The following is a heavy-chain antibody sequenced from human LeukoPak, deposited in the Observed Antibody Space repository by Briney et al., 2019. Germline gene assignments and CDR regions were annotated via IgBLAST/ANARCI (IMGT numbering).Heavy chain of an antibody. CDR3: ARDLGAARVY. V-gene: IGHV3-72*01. Sequence: GGSLRLSCAGSGFTFSDYYMDWVRQAPGKGLEWVGRIRNKANSYTTEYAASVKGRLTISRDDSKNSLYLQMNSLKTGDTAVYYCARDLGAARVYWGQGTLVTVSS. CDR1: GFTFSDYY. CDR2: IRNKANSYTT. J-gene: IGHJ4*02. D-gene: IGHD1-26*01.